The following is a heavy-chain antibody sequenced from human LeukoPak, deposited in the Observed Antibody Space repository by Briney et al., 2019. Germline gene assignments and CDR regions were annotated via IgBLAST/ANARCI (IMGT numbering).Heavy chain of an antibody. J-gene: IGHJ5*02. CDR1: GCSISSSSYY. Sequence: PSETLSLTCTVSGCSISSSSYYWGWIRQPPGKGLEWIGSIYYSGSTYYNPSLKSRVTISVDTSKNQFSLKLSSVTAADTAVYYCARHKGVRTSGSGYYNWFDPWGQGTLVTVSS. CDR2: IYYSGST. V-gene: IGHV4-39*01. CDR3: ARHKGVRTSGSGYYNWFDP. D-gene: IGHD3-3*01.